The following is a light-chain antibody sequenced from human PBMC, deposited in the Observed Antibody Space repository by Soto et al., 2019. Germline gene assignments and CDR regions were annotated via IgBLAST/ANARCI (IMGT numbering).Light chain of an antibody. Sequence: QSVLTQPPSVSRSPGQSVTISCPGTSSDVGKYDRVSWYQQPPGTAPKLIIYEVTNRPSGVPARFSGSKSGNTASLTISGLQAEDEADYYCSSYTSTSRYVFGAGTKVTVL. J-gene: IGLJ1*01. CDR3: SSYTSTSRYV. CDR1: SSDVGKYDR. CDR2: EVT. V-gene: IGLV2-18*02.